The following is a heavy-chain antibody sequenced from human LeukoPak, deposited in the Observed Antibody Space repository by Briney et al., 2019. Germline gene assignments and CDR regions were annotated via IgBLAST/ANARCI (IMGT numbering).Heavy chain of an antibody. J-gene: IGHJ4*02. CDR2: IKADGSEK. V-gene: IGHV3-7*03. CDR1: GFTFSTSW. Sequence: GGSLRLSCVGSGFTFSTSWMNWVRQAPGKGLEWVANIKADGSEKYYVDSVNGRFTISRDNAKNSLYLQMDSLRVEDTAVYYCAKDYPDFDYWGQGTLVTVSS. CDR3: AKDYPDFDY.